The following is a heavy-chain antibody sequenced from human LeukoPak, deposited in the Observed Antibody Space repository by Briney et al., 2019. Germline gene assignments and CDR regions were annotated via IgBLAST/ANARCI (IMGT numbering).Heavy chain of an antibody. Sequence: SETPSLTCAVSGYSISSGYYWGWIRQPPGKGLEWIGSIYNSGSTYYNPSLKSRVTISVDTSKNQFSLKLSSVTAADTAVYYCARRHASGWYFDYWGQGTLVTVSS. D-gene: IGHD6-19*01. J-gene: IGHJ4*02. CDR3: ARRHASGWYFDY. CDR2: IYNSGST. CDR1: GYSISSGYY. V-gene: IGHV4-38-2*01.